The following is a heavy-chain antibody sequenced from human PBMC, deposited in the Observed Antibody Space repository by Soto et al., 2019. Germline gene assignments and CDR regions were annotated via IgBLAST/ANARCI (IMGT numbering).Heavy chain of an antibody. CDR1: GGSISSSNW. D-gene: IGHD6-13*01. Sequence: QVQLQESGPGLVKPSGTLSLTCAVSGGSISSSNWWSWVRQPPGKGLEWIGEIYHSGSTNYNPSLKSRVTISVDKSKNQFSLKLSSVTAADTAVYYCARDLLSGIAATGIDDAFDIWGQGTMVTVSS. CDR2: IYHSGST. V-gene: IGHV4-4*02. J-gene: IGHJ3*02. CDR3: ARDLLSGIAATGIDDAFDI.